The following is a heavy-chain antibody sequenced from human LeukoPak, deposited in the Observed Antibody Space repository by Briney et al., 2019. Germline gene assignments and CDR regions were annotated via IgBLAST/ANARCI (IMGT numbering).Heavy chain of an antibody. CDR3: ARVLDYYGSGTRDFDY. D-gene: IGHD3-10*01. CDR1: GYSISSGYY. Sequence: SETLSLACTVSGYSISSGYYWGWIRQPPGKGLEWIGSMYHSGTTSYNPSLKSRVTMSVDTSKNQFSLELSSVTAADTAVYYCARVLDYYGSGTRDFDYWGQGTLVTVSS. V-gene: IGHV4-38-2*02. CDR2: MYHSGTT. J-gene: IGHJ4*02.